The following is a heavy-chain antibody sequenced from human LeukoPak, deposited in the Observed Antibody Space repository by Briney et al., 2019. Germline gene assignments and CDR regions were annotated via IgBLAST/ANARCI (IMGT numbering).Heavy chain of an antibody. Sequence: GGSLRLSCAASGFIFTDYGMHWVRQAPGKGLEWLTFIRYDGSDKYYADSVKGRFTISRDNAKNSLYLQMNSLRAEDTAVYYCAREAPGAFDIWGQGTMVTVSS. CDR2: IRYDGSDK. V-gene: IGHV3-30*02. J-gene: IGHJ3*02. CDR1: GFIFTDYG. CDR3: AREAPGAFDI.